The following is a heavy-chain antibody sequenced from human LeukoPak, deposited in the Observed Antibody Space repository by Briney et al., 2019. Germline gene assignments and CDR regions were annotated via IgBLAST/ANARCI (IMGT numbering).Heavy chain of an antibody. CDR2: IYYTGST. Sequence: SETLSLTCTVSGGSISSYYWSWIRQSPGKGLEWIGYIYYTGSTNYSPSLKSRLTISLDTSKNQFSLKLTSVTAADTAVYYCARHYVFVSGGSSFDYWGQGTLVTVSS. CDR3: ARHYVFVSGGSSFDY. J-gene: IGHJ4*02. D-gene: IGHD3-3*01. CDR1: GGSISSYY. V-gene: IGHV4-59*08.